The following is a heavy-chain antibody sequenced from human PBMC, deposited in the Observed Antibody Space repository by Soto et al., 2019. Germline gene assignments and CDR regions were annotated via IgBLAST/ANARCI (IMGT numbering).Heavy chain of an antibody. Sequence: QVQLQQWGAGLLKPSETLSLTCAVHGGSFSGFFWTWIRQPPGKGLEWIVEINHSGSTNYNPSLQSRVNISVDTSENQFSLRLTSVTAADTAVYYCARGQWLPRGEYWGQGTLVTVSS. CDR1: GGSFSGFF. CDR2: INHSGST. V-gene: IGHV4-34*02. J-gene: IGHJ1*01. D-gene: IGHD6-19*01. CDR3: ARGQWLPRGEY.